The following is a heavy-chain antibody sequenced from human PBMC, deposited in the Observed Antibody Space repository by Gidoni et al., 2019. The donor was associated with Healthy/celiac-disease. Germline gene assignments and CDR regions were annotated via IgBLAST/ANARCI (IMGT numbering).Heavy chain of an antibody. J-gene: IGHJ4*02. D-gene: IGHD4-17*01. V-gene: IGHV1-3*01. Sequence: QVQLVQSGAEVKKPGASVKVSCKSSGYTFTSYAMHWVRQAPGKRLEWMGWINAGNGNTKYSQKVQGRVTITRDTSASTAYMELSRLRSEDTAVYYCARNRMTTDFDYWGQGTLVTVSS. CDR3: ARNRMTTDFDY. CDR2: INAGNGNT. CDR1: GYTFTSYA.